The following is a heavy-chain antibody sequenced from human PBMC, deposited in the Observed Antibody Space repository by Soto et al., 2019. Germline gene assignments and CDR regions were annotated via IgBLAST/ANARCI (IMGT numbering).Heavy chain of an antibody. CDR1: GFTFSSYG. D-gene: IGHD3-22*01. V-gene: IGHV3-33*01. CDR3: ARDLNYYDSSGTTQFDY. CDR2: IWYDGSNK. J-gene: IGHJ4*02. Sequence: GGSLRLSCAASGFTFSSYGMHWVRQAPGKGLEWVAVIWYDGSNKYYADSVKGRFTISRDNSKNTLYLQMNSLRAEDTAVYYCARDLNYYDSSGTTQFDYWGQGTLVTVSS.